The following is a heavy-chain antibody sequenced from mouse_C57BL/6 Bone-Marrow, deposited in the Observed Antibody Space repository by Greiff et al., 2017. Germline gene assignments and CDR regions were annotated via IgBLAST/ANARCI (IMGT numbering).Heavy chain of an antibody. CDR1: GFTFSDFY. J-gene: IGHJ2*01. Sequence: EVKLVESGGGLVQSGRSLRLSCATSGFTFSDFYMEWVRQAPGKGLEWIAASRNKANDYTTEYSAYVKGRFIVSRDTSKSILYLQMKALRAEDTAIYYCARDAGTGNFDYWGQGTTLTVSS. CDR2: SRNKANDYTT. V-gene: IGHV7-1*01. D-gene: IGHD4-1*01. CDR3: ARDAGTGNFDY.